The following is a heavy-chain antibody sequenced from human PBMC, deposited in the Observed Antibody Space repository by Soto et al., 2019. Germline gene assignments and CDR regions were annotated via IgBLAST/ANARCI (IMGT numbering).Heavy chain of an antibody. V-gene: IGHV1-3*01. CDR1: GYTFTSYA. Sequence: QVQLVQSGAEVKKPGASVKVSCKASGYTFTSYAMHWVRQAPGQRLEWMGWINAGNGNTKYSQKFQGRVTITRDTPASTAYMELSSLRSEDTAVYYCARVLASSSSIYYYGMDVWGQGTTVTVSS. CDR3: ARVLASSSSIYYYGMDV. CDR2: INAGNGNT. D-gene: IGHD6-6*01. J-gene: IGHJ6*02.